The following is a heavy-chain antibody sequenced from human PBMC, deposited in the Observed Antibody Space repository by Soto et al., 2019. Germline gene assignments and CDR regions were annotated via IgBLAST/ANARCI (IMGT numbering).Heavy chain of an antibody. V-gene: IGHV1-8*01. J-gene: IGHJ4*02. Sequence: ASVKVSCKASGYTFTSYDINWVRQATGQGLEWMGWMNPNSGNTGYAQKFQGRVTVTRNTSISTAYMELSSLRSEDTAVYYCASSFSRLSPAAFDYWGQGTLVTVSS. CDR2: MNPNSGNT. CDR1: GYTFTSYD. D-gene: IGHD2-15*01. CDR3: ASSFSRLSPAAFDY.